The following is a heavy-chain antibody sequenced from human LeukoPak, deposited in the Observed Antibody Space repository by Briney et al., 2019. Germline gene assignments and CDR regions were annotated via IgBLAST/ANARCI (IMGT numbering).Heavy chain of an antibody. CDR3: ARRRVVVASTDGASGAFDI. J-gene: IGHJ3*02. D-gene: IGHD2-15*01. Sequence: SQTLSLTCTVSGGSISSGGYYWRWIRQHPGKGLEWIGYIYYSGSTYYNPSLKSRVTISVDTSKNQFSLKLSSVTAADTAVYFCARRRVVVASTDGASGAFDIWGQGTMVTVSS. CDR2: IYYSGST. CDR1: GGSISSGGYY. V-gene: IGHV4-31*03.